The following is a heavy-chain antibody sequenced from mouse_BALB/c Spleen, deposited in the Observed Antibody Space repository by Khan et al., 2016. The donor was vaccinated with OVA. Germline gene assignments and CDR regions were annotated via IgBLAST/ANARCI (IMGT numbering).Heavy chain of an antibody. CDR2: INPTSGYT. CDR1: GYTFTTYW. V-gene: IGHV1-7*01. J-gene: IGHJ2*01. CDR3: TRDRIDY. Sequence: QVQLQQSGAELAKPGASVKMSCKASGYTFTTYWKHWVKQRPGQGLEWIGYINPTSGYTDYNDKFKDRATLSADKSSSTAYMQLNSLTSEDSAVYYCTRDRIDYWGQGTTLTVSS.